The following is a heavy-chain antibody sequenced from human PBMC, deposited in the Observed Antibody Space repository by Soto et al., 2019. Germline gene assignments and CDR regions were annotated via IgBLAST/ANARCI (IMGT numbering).Heavy chain of an antibody. CDR1: GFSFNKYC. CDR3: AKDRVIQLLPIWPDP. CDR2: VSSDGSNQ. Sequence: GGSLRLSCAASGFSFNKYCMHWVRQAPGKGLEWVAYVSSDGSNQYYADSVKGRFTISRDNSKSTLFLQLDSLRVDDTAVYYCAKDRVIQLLPIWPDPWGQGTLVTVSS. J-gene: IGHJ5*02. D-gene: IGHD2-2*01. V-gene: IGHV3-30*18.